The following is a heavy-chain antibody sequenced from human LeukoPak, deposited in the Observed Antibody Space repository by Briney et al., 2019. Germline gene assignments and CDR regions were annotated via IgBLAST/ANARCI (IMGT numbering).Heavy chain of an antibody. CDR1: GFTFSSYA. CDR3: AKVYSSSWYDEYYFDY. V-gene: IGHV3-23*01. Sequence: GRSLRLSCAASGFTFSSYAMSWVRQAPGKGLEWVSAISGSGGSTYYADSVKGRFTISRDNSKNTLYLQMNSLRAEDTAVYYCAKVYSSSWYDEYYFDYWGQGTLVTVSS. J-gene: IGHJ4*02. D-gene: IGHD6-13*01. CDR2: ISGSGGST.